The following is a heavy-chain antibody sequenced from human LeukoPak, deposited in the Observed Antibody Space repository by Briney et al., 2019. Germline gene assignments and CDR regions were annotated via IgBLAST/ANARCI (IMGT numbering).Heavy chain of an antibody. CDR2: IYTRGTT. Sequence: SETLSLTCTVSGASISDSYWSWIRQPAGKGLEWIGRIYTRGTTYYNPSLKSRVSMSVDTSKNQFSLTLTSVTAADTAVYYCAKDRALTGAHNWFDPWGQGTLVIVSS. V-gene: IGHV4-4*07. D-gene: IGHD3-9*01. CDR1: GASISDSY. J-gene: IGHJ5*02. CDR3: AKDRALTGAHNWFDP.